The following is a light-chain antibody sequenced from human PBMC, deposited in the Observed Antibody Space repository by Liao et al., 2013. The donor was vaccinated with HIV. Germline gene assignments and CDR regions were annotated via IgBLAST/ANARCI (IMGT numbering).Light chain of an antibody. CDR3: QVWDRGPAL. Sequence: SYVLTQSPSVSVSPGQTATIACSGDKLGNKFTTWYQQRPGQSPVLVMYQDSKRPSGISERFSASTSGNTATLTITGTQAMDEADYYCQVWDRGPALFGGGTKLTVL. CDR1: KLGNKF. J-gene: IGLJ2*01. CDR2: QDS. V-gene: IGLV3-1*01.